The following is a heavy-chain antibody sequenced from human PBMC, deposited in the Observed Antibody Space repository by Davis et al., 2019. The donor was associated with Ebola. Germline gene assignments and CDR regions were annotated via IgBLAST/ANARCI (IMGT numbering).Heavy chain of an antibody. J-gene: IGHJ4*02. Sequence: MPGGSLRLSCAASGFTFSSYAMSWVRQAPGKGLEWIGSIYYSGSTYYNPSLKSRVTISVDTSKNQFSLKLSSVTAADTAVYYGARLEAAAGGVHFDYWGQGTLVTVSS. V-gene: IGHV4-39*01. CDR2: IYYSGST. CDR3: ARLEAAAGGVHFDY. CDR1: GFTFSSYA. D-gene: IGHD6-13*01.